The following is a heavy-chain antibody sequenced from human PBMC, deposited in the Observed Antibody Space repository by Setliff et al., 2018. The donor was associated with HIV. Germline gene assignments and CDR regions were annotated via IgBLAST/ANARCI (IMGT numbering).Heavy chain of an antibody. Sequence: RASVKVSCKASGYTFTGYAMHWVRQAPGQRLEWMGWINAGNGNTIYSQKFQGRVTITRDTSASTAYMELSSLRSEDTAVYYCARSFDILTGDLDYWGQGTLVTVSS. CDR1: GYTFTGYA. CDR2: INAGNGNT. J-gene: IGHJ4*02. D-gene: IGHD3-9*01. V-gene: IGHV1-3*01. CDR3: ARSFDILTGDLDY.